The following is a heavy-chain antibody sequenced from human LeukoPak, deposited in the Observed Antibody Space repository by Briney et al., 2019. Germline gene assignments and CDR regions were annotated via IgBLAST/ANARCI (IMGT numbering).Heavy chain of an antibody. CDR2: IYNSGST. Sequence: SQTLSLTCTVSGGSISSGSYYWSWIRQPAGKALEWIGRIYNSGSTNYNPSLKSRVTISVDASKNQFSLKLSSVTAADTAMCYCARELSPRDGKGYYFDYWGQGTLVTVSS. D-gene: IGHD2-21*02. J-gene: IGHJ4*02. CDR3: ARELSPRDGKGYYFDY. CDR1: GGSISSGSYY. V-gene: IGHV4-61*02.